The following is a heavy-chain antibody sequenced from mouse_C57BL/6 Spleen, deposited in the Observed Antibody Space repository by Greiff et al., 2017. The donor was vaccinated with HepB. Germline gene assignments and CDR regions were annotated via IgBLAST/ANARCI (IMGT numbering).Heavy chain of an antibody. V-gene: IGHV14-4*01. J-gene: IGHJ2*01. CDR1: GFNIKDDY. CDR2: IDPENGDT. D-gene: IGHD1-1*01. CDR3: TLYGPDY. Sequence: EVQLQQSGAELVRPGASVKLSCTASGFNIKDDYMHWVKQRPEQGLEWIGWIDPENGDTEYASKFQGKATITADTSSNTAYLQLSSLTSQDTAVYYCTLYGPDYWGQGTTLTVSS.